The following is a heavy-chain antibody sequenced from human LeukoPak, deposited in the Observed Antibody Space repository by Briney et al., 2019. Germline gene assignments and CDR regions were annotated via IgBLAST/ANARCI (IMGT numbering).Heavy chain of an antibody. V-gene: IGHV3-23*01. D-gene: IGHD3-10*01. CDR1: GFTFSSYA. CDR2: ISGSGGST. Sequence: GGSLRLSCAASGFTFSSYAMSWVRQAPGKGLEWVSAISGSGGSTYYADSVKGRFTISRDNSKNTLYLQMNSLRAEDTAVYYRAKVTDAPMVRGVHFDYWGQGTLVTVSS. J-gene: IGHJ4*02. CDR3: AKVTDAPMVRGVHFDY.